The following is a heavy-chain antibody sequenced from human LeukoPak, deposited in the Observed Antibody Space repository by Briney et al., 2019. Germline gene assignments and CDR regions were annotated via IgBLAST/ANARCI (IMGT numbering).Heavy chain of an antibody. V-gene: IGHV5-51*04. CDR1: GYSFTSYW. CDR3: ARSEGNYDILTGYPPWRY. J-gene: IGHJ4*02. Sequence: GESLKISCKGSGYSFTSYWIGWVRQMPGKGLEWMGIIYPGDSDTRYSPSFQGQVTISADKPISTAYLQWSSLKASDTAMYYCARSEGNYDILTGYPPWRYWGQGTLVTVSS. D-gene: IGHD3-9*01. CDR2: IYPGDSDT.